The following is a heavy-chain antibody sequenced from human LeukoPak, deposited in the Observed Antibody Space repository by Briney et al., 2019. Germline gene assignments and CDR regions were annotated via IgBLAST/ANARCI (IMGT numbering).Heavy chain of an antibody. CDR1: GFALSSYA. J-gene: IGHJ4*02. V-gene: IGHV3-21*01. CDR2: ISSSSSYI. Sequence: GGSLRLSCAASGFALSSYAMSWVRQAPGKGLEWVSSISSSSSYIYYADSVKGRFTISRDNAKNSLYLQMNSLRAEDTAVYYCARDDGSYSRSPGFDNWGQGTLVTVSS. D-gene: IGHD1-26*01. CDR3: ARDDGSYSRSPGFDN.